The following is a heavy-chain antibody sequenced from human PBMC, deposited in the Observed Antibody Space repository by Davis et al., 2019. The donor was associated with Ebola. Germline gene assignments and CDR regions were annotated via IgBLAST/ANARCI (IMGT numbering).Heavy chain of an antibody. J-gene: IGHJ4*02. CDR1: GFSFNDYW. D-gene: IGHD1-26*01. V-gene: IGHV3-7*03. Sequence: GESLKLSCAASGFSFNDYWMSWVRQAPGKGPEWVANIKQDGGETYYVESVKGRFTISRDNAKNSLYLQMNSLRDEDTAVYYCARDKIVGATYFDYWGQGILVIVSS. CDR3: ARDKIVGATYFDY. CDR2: IKQDGGET.